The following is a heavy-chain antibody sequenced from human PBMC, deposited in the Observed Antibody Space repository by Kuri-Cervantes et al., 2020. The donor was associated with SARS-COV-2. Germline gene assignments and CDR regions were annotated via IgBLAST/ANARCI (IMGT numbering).Heavy chain of an antibody. J-gene: IGHJ3*02. V-gene: IGHV4-59*12. CDR1: GGSISSYY. D-gene: IGHD2-2*01. CDR2: IYYSGST. Sequence: SETLSLTCTVSGGSISSYYWSWIRQPPGKGLEWIGYIYYSGSTNYNPSLKSRVTISVDTSKNQFSLKLSSVTAADTAVYYCARVVPADISFFDIWGQGTKVTVSS. CDR3: ARVVPADISFFDI.